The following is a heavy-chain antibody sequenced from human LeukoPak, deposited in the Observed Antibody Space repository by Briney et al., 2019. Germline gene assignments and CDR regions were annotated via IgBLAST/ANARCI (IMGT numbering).Heavy chain of an antibody. CDR2: IYYSGST. Sequence: SETLSLTCTVSGGSISSGGYYWSWIRQHPGKGLEWIGYIYYSGSTYYNPSLKSRVTISVDTSKNQFSLKLSSVTAAGTAVYYCASGRGGATNWFDPWGQGTLVTVSS. CDR3: ASGRGGATNWFDP. CDR1: GGSISSGGYY. J-gene: IGHJ5*02. V-gene: IGHV4-31*03. D-gene: IGHD1-26*01.